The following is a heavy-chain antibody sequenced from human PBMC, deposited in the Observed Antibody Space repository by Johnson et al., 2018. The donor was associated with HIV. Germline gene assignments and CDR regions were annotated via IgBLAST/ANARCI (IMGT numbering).Heavy chain of an antibody. J-gene: IGHJ3*01. CDR1: GFTFSDYY. Sequence: QVKLVESGGGLVKSGGSLRLSCAASGFTFSDYYMSWIRQAPGKGLEWVSYISSSGSTIYYADSVKGRFHISRDNSKTTLYLQMNSLRAEDTAVYYCARAGTSGSYAFDFWGQGTMVTVSS. D-gene: IGHD3-22*01. CDR3: ARAGTSGSYAFDF. CDR2: ISSSGSTI. V-gene: IGHV3-11*04.